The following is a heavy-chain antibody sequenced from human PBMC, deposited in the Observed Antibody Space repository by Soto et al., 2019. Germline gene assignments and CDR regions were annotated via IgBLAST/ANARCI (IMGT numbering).Heavy chain of an antibody. Sequence: EVQVVESGGGLVQPGGSLRLSCVASGFTFSSHWMYWVRQSPGKGLVWVSRIKRDGSITTYVDSVKGRFTISRDNAKNTVYLQINSLRVEDTAVYYCARDGGGAGADFDYWGQGTLVSVTS. V-gene: IGHV3-74*01. J-gene: IGHJ4*02. D-gene: IGHD6-19*01. CDR1: GFTFSSHW. CDR2: IKRDGSIT. CDR3: ARDGGGAGADFDY.